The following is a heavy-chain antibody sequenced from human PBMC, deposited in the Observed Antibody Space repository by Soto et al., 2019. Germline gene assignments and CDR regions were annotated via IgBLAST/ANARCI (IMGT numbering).Heavy chain of an antibody. J-gene: IGHJ4*02. Sequence: LRLSCAASGFTFSSYSMNWVRQAPGKGLEWVSSISSSSSYIYYADSVKGRFTISRDNAKNSLYLQMNSLRAEDTAVYYCAREWDSGSPGVWAYWGQGTLVTVSS. D-gene: IGHD1-26*01. V-gene: IGHV3-21*01. CDR2: ISSSSSYI. CDR1: GFTFSSYS. CDR3: AREWDSGSPGVWAY.